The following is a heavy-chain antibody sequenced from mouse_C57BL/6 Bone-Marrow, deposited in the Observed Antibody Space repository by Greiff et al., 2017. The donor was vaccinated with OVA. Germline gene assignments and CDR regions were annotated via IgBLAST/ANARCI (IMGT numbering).Heavy chain of an antibody. J-gene: IGHJ3*01. V-gene: IGHV1-5*01. CDR2: IYPGNSDT. CDR1: GYTFTSYW. D-gene: IGHD1-3*01. CDR3: TRGDIPWFAY. Sequence: VQLQQSGTVLARPGASVKMSCKTSGYTFTSYWMHWVKQRPGQGLEWIGAIYPGNSDTSYNQKFKGTANLTAVPSASTAYLELSSLTTEDYAAYYCTRGDIPWFAYWGQGTLVTVSA.